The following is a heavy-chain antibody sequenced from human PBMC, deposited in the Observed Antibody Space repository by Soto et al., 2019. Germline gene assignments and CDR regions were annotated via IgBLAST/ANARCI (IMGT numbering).Heavy chain of an antibody. CDR2: INPNSGGT. Sequence: ASVKVSCKASGYTFTGYYMHWVRQAPGQGLEWMGWINPNSGGTNYAQKFQGWVTMTRDTSISTAYMELSRLRSDDTAVYYCARDSGYFDSYGNGMDVWGQGTTVTVSS. D-gene: IGHD3-9*01. CDR1: GYTFTGYY. J-gene: IGHJ6*02. V-gene: IGHV1-2*04. CDR3: ARDSGYFDSYGNGMDV.